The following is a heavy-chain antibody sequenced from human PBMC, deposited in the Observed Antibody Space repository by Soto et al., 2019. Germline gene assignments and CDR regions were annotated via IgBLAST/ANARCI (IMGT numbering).Heavy chain of an antibody. Sequence: QVQLQESGPGLVKPSQTLSLTCTVSGGSISSGDYYWSWIRQPPGKGLEWIGYIYYSGSTYYNPSLQSRVTISVDTSQNQFSLKLSSVTAADTAVYYCARVGGFGATTIDYWGQGTLVTVSS. V-gene: IGHV4-30-4*01. CDR1: GGSISSGDYY. D-gene: IGHD3-10*01. CDR3: ARVGGFGATTIDY. J-gene: IGHJ4*02. CDR2: IYYSGST.